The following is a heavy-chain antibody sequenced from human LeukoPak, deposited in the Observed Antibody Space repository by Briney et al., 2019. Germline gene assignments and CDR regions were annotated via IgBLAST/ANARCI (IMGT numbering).Heavy chain of an antibody. CDR1: GYTFTSYG. J-gene: IGHJ4*02. V-gene: IGHV1-18*01. CDR2: ISAYNGNT. D-gene: IGHD3-10*01. Sequence: GASVKVSCKASGYTFTSYGISWVRQAPGQGLEWMGWISAYNGNTNYAQKLQGRVTMTTDTSTSTAYMELRSLRSDDTAVYYCARDQPQITMVRGVVWRYWGQGTLVTVSS. CDR3: ARDQPQITMVRGVVWRY.